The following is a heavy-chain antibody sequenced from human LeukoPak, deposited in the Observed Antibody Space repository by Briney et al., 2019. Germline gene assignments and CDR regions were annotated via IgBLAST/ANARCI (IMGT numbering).Heavy chain of an antibody. CDR3: ARLGPVNDYVWGSWFDP. J-gene: IGHJ5*02. Sequence: SGTLSLTCAVSGGSISSSNWWSWVRQRPGKGLEWIGEIYHSGSTNYNPSLKSRVTISVDKSKNQFSLKLSSVTAADTAVYYCARLGPVNDYVWGSWFDPWGQGTLVTVSS. D-gene: IGHD3-16*01. CDR2: IYHSGST. CDR1: GGSISSSNW. V-gene: IGHV4-4*02.